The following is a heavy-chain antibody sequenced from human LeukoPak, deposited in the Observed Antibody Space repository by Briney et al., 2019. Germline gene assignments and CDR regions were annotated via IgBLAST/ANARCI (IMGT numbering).Heavy chain of an antibody. V-gene: IGHV4-39*01. J-gene: IGHJ4*02. Sequence: SETLSLTCTASGGSLSSSSNSYWGWIRQPPGKGLEWIGSMNYGGSSHYNPSLKSRVTISVDTSKKQFSLKLTSVTAADTAVYYCARRRGYSYGYGYWGQGTLVTVSS. D-gene: IGHD5-18*01. CDR2: MNYGGSS. CDR3: ARRRGYSYGYGY. CDR1: GGSLSSSSNSY.